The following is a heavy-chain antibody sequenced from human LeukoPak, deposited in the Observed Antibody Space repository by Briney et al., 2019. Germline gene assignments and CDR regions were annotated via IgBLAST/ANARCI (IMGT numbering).Heavy chain of an antibody. CDR3: ARVYYYGSGEGYYYYMDV. Sequence: GASVKVSCKASGYTFTGYYMHWVRQAPGQGLEWMGWISAYNGNTNYAQKLQGRVTMTTDTSTSTAYMELRSLRSDDTAVYYCARVYYYGSGEGYYYYMDVWGKGTTVTISS. V-gene: IGHV1-18*04. CDR2: ISAYNGNT. J-gene: IGHJ6*03. CDR1: GYTFTGYY. D-gene: IGHD3-10*01.